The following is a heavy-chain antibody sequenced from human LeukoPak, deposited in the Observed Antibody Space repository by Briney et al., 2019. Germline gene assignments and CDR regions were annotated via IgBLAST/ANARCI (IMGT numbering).Heavy chain of an antibody. CDR3: ATEQGLRVGARINWFDP. V-gene: IGHV1-24*01. D-gene: IGHD1-26*01. CDR2: FDPEDGEI. Sequence: ASVKVSCKVSGYTLTELSMHWVRQAPGKGLEWMGGFDPEDGEIIYAQKFQGRVTMTEDTSTDAAYMELSSLRSEDTAVYYCATEQGLRVGARINWFDPWGQGTLVTVSS. CDR1: GYTLTELS. J-gene: IGHJ5*02.